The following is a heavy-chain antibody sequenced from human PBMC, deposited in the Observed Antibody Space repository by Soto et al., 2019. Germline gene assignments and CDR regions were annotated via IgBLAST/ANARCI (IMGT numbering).Heavy chain of an antibody. V-gene: IGHV4-34*01. D-gene: IGHD3-16*02. CDR1: GGSFSGYY. CDR2: INHSGST. CDR3: ARTYDYVWGSYRPPFDY. Sequence: QVQLQQWGAGLLKPSETLSLTCAVYGGSFSGYYWSWIRQPPGKGLEWIGEINHSGSTNYNPSLKIRVTISVDTSKNQFSLKLSSVTAADTAVYYCARTYDYVWGSYRPPFDYWGQGTLVTVSS. J-gene: IGHJ4*02.